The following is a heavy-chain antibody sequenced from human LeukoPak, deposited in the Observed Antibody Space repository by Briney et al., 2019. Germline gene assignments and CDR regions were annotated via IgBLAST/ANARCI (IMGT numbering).Heavy chain of an antibody. Sequence: SETLSVTCTVSGGSISGYYWSWIRQPAGKGVEWIGRIYTSGSTNYNPSLKSRVTMSVDTSKNQFSLKLSSVTAANTAVYYCAAGIYCSSTSCYTFDYWGQGTLVTVSS. D-gene: IGHD2-2*02. J-gene: IGHJ4*02. CDR2: IYTSGST. CDR1: GGSISGYY. CDR3: AAGIYCSSTSCYTFDY. V-gene: IGHV4-4*07.